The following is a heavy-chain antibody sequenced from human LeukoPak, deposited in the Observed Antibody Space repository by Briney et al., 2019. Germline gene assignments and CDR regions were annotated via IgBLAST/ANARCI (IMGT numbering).Heavy chain of an antibody. D-gene: IGHD5-12*01. CDR2: IWYDGSKQ. V-gene: IGHV3-33*01. Sequence: GGSRRLSCAASGFTFSSFGIHWVRQAPGKGLEWVALIWYDGSKQYYADSVKGRFTISRDNSKSTVYLQMNSLRAEDTAVYFCARDWADSGSDYWGQGTLVIVSS. CDR1: GFTFSSFG. CDR3: ARDWADSGSDY. J-gene: IGHJ4*02.